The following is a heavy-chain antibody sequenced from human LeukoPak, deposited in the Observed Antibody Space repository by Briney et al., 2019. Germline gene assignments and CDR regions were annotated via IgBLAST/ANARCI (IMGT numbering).Heavy chain of an antibody. J-gene: IGHJ4*02. CDR3: AREVPLYGDYAVFDY. Sequence: SETLSLTCTVSGGSITYNQWAWIRQPAGKGLEWIGRVHTSGRTNYNPSLRSRVTISVDTSKNQLSLNLNSVTDADTAVYYCAREVPLYGDYAVFDYWGQGTPVTVSS. V-gene: IGHV4-4*07. D-gene: IGHD4-17*01. CDR2: VHTSGRT. CDR1: GGSITYNQ.